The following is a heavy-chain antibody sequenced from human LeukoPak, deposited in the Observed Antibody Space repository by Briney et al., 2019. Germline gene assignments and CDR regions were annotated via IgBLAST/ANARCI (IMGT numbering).Heavy chain of an antibody. CDR2: INPKIDDT. CDR3: ATEGQEGDWDSLDY. J-gene: IGHJ4*02. Sequence: VASVKLSCNGSGYTFSAYYMHWVRQAPGQGLEWMGWINPKIDDTNSAQRFPGKVTMTRNTSINTAYMELSRLGSDDTAIYCCATEGQEGDWDSLDYWGQGTLVTVSS. V-gene: IGHV1-2*02. D-gene: IGHD3/OR15-3a*01. CDR1: GYTFSAYY.